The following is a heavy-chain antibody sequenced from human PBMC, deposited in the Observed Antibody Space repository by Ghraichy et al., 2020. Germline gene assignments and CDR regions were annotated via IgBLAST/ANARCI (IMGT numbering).Heavy chain of an antibody. V-gene: IGHV3-7*04. D-gene: IGHD7-27*01. J-gene: IGHJ4*02. Sequence: VANMKEDGSEEDYMDSVKGRFTISRDNAKKSLYLQRNSLRAEDTAVYYCARDSGARSMDYWCQG. CDR2: MKEDGSEE. CDR3: ARDSGARSMDY.